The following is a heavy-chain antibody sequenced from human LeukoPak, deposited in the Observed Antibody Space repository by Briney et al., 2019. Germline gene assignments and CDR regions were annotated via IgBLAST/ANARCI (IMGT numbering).Heavy chain of an antibody. J-gene: IGHJ6*02. CDR3: ARRNAYPYYGIDV. D-gene: IGHD1-1*01. CDR1: GFTFSSYW. Sequence: GGSLRLSCAASGFTFSSYWMHWVRQAPGKGLVWVSHINSDASSTGYADSVKGRFTISRDNAKNTLYLQMNSLRAKDTAVYYCARRNAYPYYGIDVWGQGTTVTVSS. CDR2: INSDASST. V-gene: IGHV3-74*01.